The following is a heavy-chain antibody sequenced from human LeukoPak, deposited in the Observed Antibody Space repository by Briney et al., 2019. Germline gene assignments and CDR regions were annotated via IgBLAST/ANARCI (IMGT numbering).Heavy chain of an antibody. CDR3: ARGGSSGYDPFDY. CDR2: IFYGGNT. CDR1: GGSINNYY. V-gene: IGHV4-59*08. Sequence: SETLSLTCTVSGGSINNYYWSWIRQPPGKGLDWIGYIFYGGNTNYNPSLKSRVTISVDTSKNQFSLKLSSVTAADTAVYYCARGGSSGYDPFDYWGQGTLVTVSS. J-gene: IGHJ4*02. D-gene: IGHD5-12*01.